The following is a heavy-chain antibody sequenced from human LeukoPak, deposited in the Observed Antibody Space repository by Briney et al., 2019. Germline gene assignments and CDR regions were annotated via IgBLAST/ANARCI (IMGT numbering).Heavy chain of an antibody. CDR3: ARGARITIFGVGHNWFDP. D-gene: IGHD3-3*01. CDR1: GGSFSGYY. Sequence: SETLSLTCAVYGGSFSGYYWSWIRQPPGKGLEWIGEINHSGSTNYNPSLKSRVTISVDTSENQFSLKLSSVTAADTAVYYCARGARITIFGVGHNWFDPWGQGTLVTVSS. CDR2: INHSGST. V-gene: IGHV4-34*01. J-gene: IGHJ5*02.